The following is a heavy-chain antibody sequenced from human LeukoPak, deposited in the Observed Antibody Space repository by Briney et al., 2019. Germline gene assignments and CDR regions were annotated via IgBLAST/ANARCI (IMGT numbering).Heavy chain of an antibody. J-gene: IGHJ4*02. D-gene: IGHD3-22*01. Sequence: GGSLRLSCAVSGFTFSSSAMSWDRQAPGKGLEWVSGISGSSGSTNYADSVKGRFTISRDKSKNTLHLQMNSLRAEDTAVYYCAKSYYYDSTGQYYFDHWGQGTLVTVSS. CDR3: AKSYYYDSTGQYYFDH. CDR1: GFTFSSSA. CDR2: ISGSSGST. V-gene: IGHV3-23*01.